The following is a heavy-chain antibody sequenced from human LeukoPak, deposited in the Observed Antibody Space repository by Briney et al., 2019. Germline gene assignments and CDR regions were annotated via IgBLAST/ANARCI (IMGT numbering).Heavy chain of an antibody. V-gene: IGHV3-30*03. Sequence: GGSLRLSCAASGFTFSSYGMHWVRQAPGKGLEWVAVISYDGSNKYYADSVKGRFTISRDNSKNTLYLQMNSLRAEDTAVYYCARDLNYEGLFDYWGQGTLVTVSS. CDR2: ISYDGSNK. J-gene: IGHJ4*02. CDR3: ARDLNYEGLFDY. D-gene: IGHD4-11*01. CDR1: GFTFSSYG.